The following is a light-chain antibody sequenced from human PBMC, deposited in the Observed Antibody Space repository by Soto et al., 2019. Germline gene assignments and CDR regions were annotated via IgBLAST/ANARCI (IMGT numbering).Light chain of an antibody. V-gene: IGKV1-9*01. CDR1: QGIYNY. CDR2: TAS. Sequence: DIQLTQSPSFLSASVGDRVTITCRASQGIYNYLAWYQQTAGKAPKLLIHTASTLQNGVPSRFSGSGFGTEFTLTIRGLQPEDLATYYCQHRHSYPLTFGGGTKVEIK. CDR3: QHRHSYPLT. J-gene: IGKJ4*01.